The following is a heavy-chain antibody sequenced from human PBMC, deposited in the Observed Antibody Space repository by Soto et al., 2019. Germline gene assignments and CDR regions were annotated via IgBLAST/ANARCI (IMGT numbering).Heavy chain of an antibody. V-gene: IGHV3-23*01. Sequence: GGSLILSCAASGFTFSSYAMSWVRQAPGKGLEWVSAISGSGGSTYYADSVKGRFTISRDNSKNTLYLQMNSLRAEDTAVYYCAKVGKGVPAGVLNWFDPWGQGTLVTVSS. D-gene: IGHD2-2*01. CDR2: ISGSGGST. CDR1: GFTFSSYA. J-gene: IGHJ5*02. CDR3: AKVGKGVPAGVLNWFDP.